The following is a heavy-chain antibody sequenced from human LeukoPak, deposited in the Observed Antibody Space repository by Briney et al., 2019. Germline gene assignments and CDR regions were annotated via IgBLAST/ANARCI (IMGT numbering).Heavy chain of an antibody. CDR2: IYHSGST. Sequence: SETLSLTCTVSGYSISSGYYWGWIRQPPGKGLEWIGSIYHSGSTYYNPSLKSRVTISVDTSKNQFSLKLSSVTAADTAVYYCARTAGFWSGYRLDYWGQGTLVTVSS. CDR3: ARTAGFWSGYRLDY. CDR1: GYSISSGYY. D-gene: IGHD3-3*01. V-gene: IGHV4-38-2*02. J-gene: IGHJ4*01.